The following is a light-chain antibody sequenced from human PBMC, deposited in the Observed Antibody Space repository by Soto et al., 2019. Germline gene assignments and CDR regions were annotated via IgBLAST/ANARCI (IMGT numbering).Light chain of an antibody. CDR2: EVN. CDR1: STDVGGYDY. J-gene: IGLJ1*01. Sequence: QSALTQPPSASGSPGQSVTISCTGTSTDVGGYDYVSWYQQNPGKVPKLMIYEVNKRPSGVPDRFSGSKSGNTASLTVSGLQPEDDADYYCTSYAGGNNVFGTGTKLTFL. V-gene: IGLV2-8*01. CDR3: TSYAGGNNV.